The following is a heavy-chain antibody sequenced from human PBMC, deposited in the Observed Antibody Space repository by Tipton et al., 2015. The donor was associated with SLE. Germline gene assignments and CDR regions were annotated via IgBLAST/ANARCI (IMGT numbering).Heavy chain of an antibody. CDR2: IYYSGST. V-gene: IGHV4-39*07. Sequence: LRLSCTVSGGSISSSSYYWGWIRQPPGKGLEWIGSIYYSGSTYYNPSLKSRVTISVDTSKNQFSLRLSSVTAADTAAYYCARDQDIVATIRYWGQGTLVTVSS. CDR3: ARDQDIVATIRY. CDR1: GGSISSSSYY. J-gene: IGHJ4*02. D-gene: IGHD5-12*01.